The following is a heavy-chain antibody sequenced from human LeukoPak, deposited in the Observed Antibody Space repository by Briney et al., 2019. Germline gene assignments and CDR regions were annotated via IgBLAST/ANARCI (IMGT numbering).Heavy chain of an antibody. CDR2: INWNGGST. CDR3: VRGAGSGYFFYMDV. Sequence: RTGGSLRLSCEASGFTFDDHGMSWVRQAPGKGLEWVSGINWNGGSTGYADSVKGRFTISRDNAKKSLYLEMNSLRAEDTAFYYCVRGAGSGYFFYMDVWGKGTTVIVSS. D-gene: IGHD3-22*01. V-gene: IGHV3-20*04. J-gene: IGHJ6*03. CDR1: GFTFDDHG.